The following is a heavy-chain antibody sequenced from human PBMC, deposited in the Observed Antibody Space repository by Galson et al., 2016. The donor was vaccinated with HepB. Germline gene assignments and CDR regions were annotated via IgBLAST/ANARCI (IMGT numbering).Heavy chain of an antibody. CDR3: TRSLGISLYYYYYYGMDV. J-gene: IGHJ6*02. CDR1: GFTFGDYA. Sequence: SLRLSCAASGFTFGDYAMSWFRQAPGKGLEWVGFIRGKVYGGTTEYAASVEGRFTISRDDSKSIAYLQMNSLETGDTAVYYCTRSLGISLYYYYYYGMDVWGQGTTVTVSS. V-gene: IGHV3-49*03. D-gene: IGHD7-27*01. CDR2: IRGKVYGGTT.